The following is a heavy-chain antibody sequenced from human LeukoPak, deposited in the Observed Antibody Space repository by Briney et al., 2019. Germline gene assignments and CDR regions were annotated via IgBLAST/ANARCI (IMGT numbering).Heavy chain of an antibody. Sequence: GGSLRLSCAASGFAFSSYAMSWVRQTPGKGLEWVAVISYDGSNKYYADSVKGRFTISRDNSKNTLYLQMNSLRAEDTAVYYCAKASHFDYWGQGTLVTVSS. CDR3: AKASHFDY. J-gene: IGHJ4*02. CDR1: GFAFSSYA. V-gene: IGHV3-30*18. CDR2: ISYDGSNK.